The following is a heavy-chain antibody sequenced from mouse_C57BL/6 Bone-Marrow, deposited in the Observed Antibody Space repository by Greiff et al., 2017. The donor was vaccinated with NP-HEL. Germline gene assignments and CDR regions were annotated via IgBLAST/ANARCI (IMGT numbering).Heavy chain of an antibody. CDR1: GFTFSDYG. Sequence: DVKLVESGGGLVKPGGSLKLSCAASGFTFSDYGMHWVRQAPEKGLEWVAYISSGSSTIYYADTVKGRFTISRDNAKNTLFLQMTSLRSEDTAMYYCARPFDYYGSSYGWFAYWGQGTLVTVSA. CDR2: ISSGSSTI. V-gene: IGHV5-17*01. D-gene: IGHD1-1*01. J-gene: IGHJ3*01. CDR3: ARPFDYYGSSYGWFAY.